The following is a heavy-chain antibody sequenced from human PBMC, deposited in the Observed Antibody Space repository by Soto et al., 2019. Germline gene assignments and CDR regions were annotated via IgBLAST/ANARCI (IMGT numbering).Heavy chain of an antibody. D-gene: IGHD2-15*01. Sequence: SETLSLTCTVSGGSISSYYWSWIRQPPGKGLEWIGYIYYSGSTNYNPSLKSRVTISVDTSKNQFSLKLSSVTAADSAIYYCARSAGNAGRFSEYWGQGTLVTVSS. CDR1: GGSISSYY. CDR3: ARSAGNAGRFSEY. CDR2: IYYSGST. J-gene: IGHJ4*02. V-gene: IGHV4-59*01.